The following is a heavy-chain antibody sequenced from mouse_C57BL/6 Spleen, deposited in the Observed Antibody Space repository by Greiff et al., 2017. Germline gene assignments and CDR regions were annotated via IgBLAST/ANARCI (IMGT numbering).Heavy chain of an antibody. D-gene: IGHD4-1*01. CDR1: GYTFTDYE. CDR2: IDPETGGT. V-gene: IGHV1-15*01. Sequence: VQLKESGAELVRPGASVTLSCKASGYTFTDYEMHWVKQTPVHGLEWIGAIDPETGGTAYNQKFKGKAILTADKSSSTAYMELRSLTSEDSAVYYCTRSGTGFAYWGQGTLVTVSA. CDR3: TRSGTGFAY. J-gene: IGHJ3*01.